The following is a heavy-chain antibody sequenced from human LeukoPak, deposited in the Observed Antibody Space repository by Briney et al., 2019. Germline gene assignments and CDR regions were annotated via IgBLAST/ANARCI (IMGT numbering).Heavy chain of an antibody. CDR3: ARGRTVTIDY. Sequence: SETLSLTCAVYGGSFSGYYWSWIRQPPGKGLEWIGEINHSGSTNYNPSLKSRVTISVDTSKNQFSLKLSSVTAADTAVYYCARGRTVTIDYWSQGTLVTVSS. V-gene: IGHV4-34*01. J-gene: IGHJ4*02. CDR2: INHSGST. D-gene: IGHD4-17*01. CDR1: GGSFSGYY.